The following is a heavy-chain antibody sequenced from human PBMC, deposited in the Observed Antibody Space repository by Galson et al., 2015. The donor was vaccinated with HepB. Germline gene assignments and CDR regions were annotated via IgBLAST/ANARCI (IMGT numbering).Heavy chain of an antibody. CDR2: IYTSGGT. CDR3: RCVPLGGSGAYYSGMDV. J-gene: IGHJ6*02. V-gene: IGHV4-4*07. Sequence: ETLSLTCTVSDGSISSSYWSWIRQPAGKGLEWIGRIYTSGGTNYNPSLKSRVTMSVDTSKNELSLKLTSVTAADTAVYYCRCVPLGGSGAYYSGMDVWGQGTMVTVSS. D-gene: IGHD3-16*01. CDR1: DGSISSSY.